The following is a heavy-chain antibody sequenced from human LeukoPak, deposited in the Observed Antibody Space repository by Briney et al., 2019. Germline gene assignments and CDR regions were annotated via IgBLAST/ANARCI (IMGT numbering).Heavy chain of an antibody. Sequence: GGSLRLSCAASGFTFSTYNMNWVRQAPGKGLEWVSSISRSSAYIYYADSVKGRFTISRDNAKNSLYPQMNSLRAEDTAVYYCASFPPYMVRTDAFDIWGQGTMVTVSS. CDR2: ISRSSAYI. CDR3: ASFPPYMVRTDAFDI. CDR1: GFTFSTYN. D-gene: IGHD3-10*01. V-gene: IGHV3-21*01. J-gene: IGHJ3*02.